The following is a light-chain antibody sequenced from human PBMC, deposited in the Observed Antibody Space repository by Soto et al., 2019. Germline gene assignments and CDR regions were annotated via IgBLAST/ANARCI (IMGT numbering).Light chain of an antibody. CDR1: QSISSY. J-gene: IGKJ5*01. V-gene: IGKV1-39*01. CDR2: AAS. Sequence: IKMNQSPATLSAKVGDRVTITCRASQSISSYLNWYQQKPGKAPKLLIYAASSLQSGVPSRFSGSGSGTDFTLTVSSLQPEDFATYYCDPSYHIHTFCQGTRLEI. CDR3: DPSYHIHT.